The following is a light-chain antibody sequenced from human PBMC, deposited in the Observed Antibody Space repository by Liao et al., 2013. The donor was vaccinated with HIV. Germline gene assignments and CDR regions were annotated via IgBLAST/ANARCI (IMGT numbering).Light chain of an antibody. V-gene: IGLV3-21*01. J-gene: IGLJ3*02. CDR2: SDD. Sequence: SYVLTQPPSVSVAPGKTARITCGGNNIGSKSVHWYQQKPGQAPVLVIHSDDDRPSGIPGRYSGSNSGNTATLTISGTQAMDEADYYCQAWDTTTAGVFGGGTKLTVL. CDR3: QAWDTTTAGV. CDR1: NIGSKS.